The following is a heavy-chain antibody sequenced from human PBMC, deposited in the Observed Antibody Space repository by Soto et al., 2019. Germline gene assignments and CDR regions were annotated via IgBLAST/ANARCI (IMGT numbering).Heavy chain of an antibody. V-gene: IGHV6-1*01. CDR2: TYYRSKWYN. CDR3: ARVGPPYCSGGSCYSAGWFDP. J-gene: IGHJ5*02. Sequence: SQTLSLTCAISGDSVSSNSAAWNWIRQSPSRGLEWLGRTYYRSKWYNDYAVSVKSRITINPDTSKNQFSLQLNSVTPEDTAVYYCARVGPPYCSGGSCYSAGWFDPWGQGTLVTVSS. CDR1: GDSVSSNSAA. D-gene: IGHD2-15*01.